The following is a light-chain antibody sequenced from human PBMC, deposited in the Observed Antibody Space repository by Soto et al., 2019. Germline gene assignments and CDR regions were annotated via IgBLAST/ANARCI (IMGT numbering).Light chain of an antibody. CDR3: QQYNDCPRT. CDR2: GAS. Sequence: EIVMAQSPATLSVSPGERATLSCRASQSVGTYLAWYQQKPGQAPRLLIYGASTRAAGISPRFSGGGSGTEFTLTISSLQSEDFAVYYCQQYNDCPRTFGQGTKAGIK. J-gene: IGKJ1*01. CDR1: QSVGTY. V-gene: IGKV3-15*01.